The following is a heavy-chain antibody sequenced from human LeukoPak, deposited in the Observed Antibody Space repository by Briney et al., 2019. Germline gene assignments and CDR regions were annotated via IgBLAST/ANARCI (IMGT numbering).Heavy chain of an antibody. J-gene: IGHJ6*02. CDR2: INHSGST. V-gene: IGHV4-34*01. Sequence: SETLSPTCAVYGGSFSGYYWSWIRQPPGKGLEWIGEINHSGSTNYNPSLKSRVTISVDTSKNQFSLKLSSVTAADTAVYYCARGGPFYYYYGMDVWGQGTTVTVSS. CDR3: ARGGPFYYYYGMDV. CDR1: GGSFSGYY.